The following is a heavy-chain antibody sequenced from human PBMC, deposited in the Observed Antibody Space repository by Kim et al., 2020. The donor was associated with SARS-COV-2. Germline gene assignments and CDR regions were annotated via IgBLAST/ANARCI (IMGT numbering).Heavy chain of an antibody. V-gene: IGHV7-4-1*02. CDR2: IDTDTGNP. J-gene: IGHJ5*02. CDR3: AREVMSTGRFHP. Sequence: ASVKVSCKASGYLFISYAMNWVRQAPGQGLEWVGRIDTDTGNPTYAQGFTERFVFSLDTSVSTAYLQISSLKAEDTAVYYCAREVMSTGRFHPWGQGTPV. D-gene: IGHD1-1*01. CDR1: GYLFISYA.